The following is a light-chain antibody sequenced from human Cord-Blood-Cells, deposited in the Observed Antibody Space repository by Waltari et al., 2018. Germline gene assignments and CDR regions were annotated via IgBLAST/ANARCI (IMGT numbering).Light chain of an antibody. CDR1: RSDVGSYNL. Sequence: QSALTQPASVSGPPGQSITISCTGTRSDVGSYNLVSWYQQHPGKAPKLMIYEGSKRPSGVSNRFSGSKSGNTASLTISGLQAEDEADYYCCSYAGSKYVFGTGTKVTVL. CDR2: EGS. CDR3: CSYAGSKYV. V-gene: IGLV2-23*01. J-gene: IGLJ1*01.